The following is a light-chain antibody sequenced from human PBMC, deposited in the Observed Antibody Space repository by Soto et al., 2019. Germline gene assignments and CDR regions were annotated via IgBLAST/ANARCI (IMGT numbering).Light chain of an antibody. CDR2: DNN. V-gene: IGLV1-51*01. Sequence: QSVLTQPPSVSAAPGQKVTISCSGSSSNIGNNYVSWYQQLPGTAPKLLIYDNNKRPSGIPDRLSGSKSGTSATLGITGLQTGDEADYYCGAWDDSLSAVFGGGTKVTVL. J-gene: IGLJ2*01. CDR1: SSNIGNNY. CDR3: GAWDDSLSAV.